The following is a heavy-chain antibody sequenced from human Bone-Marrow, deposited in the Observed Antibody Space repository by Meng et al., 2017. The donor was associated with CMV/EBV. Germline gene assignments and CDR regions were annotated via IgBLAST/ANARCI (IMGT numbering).Heavy chain of an antibody. CDR1: RFMFSCYS. D-gene: IGHD4-11*01. Sequence: SLKISCASSRFMFSCYSLHWVRQAPGKGMEWGAVISYDGNNIYYADSVKGRFRISRDNSKNTLYLQMNSLRAEDTAVYYCARDDYSNYRIDSWGQGTLVTVSS. J-gene: IGHJ4*02. CDR3: ARDDYSNYRIDS. CDR2: ISYDGNNI. V-gene: IGHV3-30*04.